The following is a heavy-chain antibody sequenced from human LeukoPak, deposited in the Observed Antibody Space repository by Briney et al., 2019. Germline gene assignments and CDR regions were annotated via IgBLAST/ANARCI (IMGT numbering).Heavy chain of an antibody. J-gene: IGHJ4*02. Sequence: SETLSLTCAVSGGSISSGGYSWSWIRQPPGTGLGWIGYIYHSGSTYYNPSLKSRVTISVDRSKNQFSLKLSSVTAADTAVYYCARGYCSSTSCYGYFDYWGQGTLVTVSS. CDR1: GGSISSGGYS. CDR2: IYHSGST. D-gene: IGHD2-2*01. CDR3: ARGYCSSTSCYGYFDY. V-gene: IGHV4-30-2*01.